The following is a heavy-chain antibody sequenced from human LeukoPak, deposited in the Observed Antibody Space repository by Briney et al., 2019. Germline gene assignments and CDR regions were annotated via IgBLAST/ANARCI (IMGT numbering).Heavy chain of an antibody. V-gene: IGHV3-9*01. D-gene: IGHD3-10*01. CDR3: AKGRSGYYYGSGPLDS. CDR1: GFTFDDYA. CDR2: ISWNSGSI. Sequence: GGSLRLSCAASGFTFDDYAMHWVRQAPGKGLEWVSGISWNSGSIGYADSVKGRFTISRDNAKNSLYLQMYSLRAEDTALYYCAKGRSGYYYGSGPLDSWGQGTLVTVSS. J-gene: IGHJ4*02.